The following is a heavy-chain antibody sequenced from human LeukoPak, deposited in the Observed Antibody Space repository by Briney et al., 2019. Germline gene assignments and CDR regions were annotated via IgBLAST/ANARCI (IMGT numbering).Heavy chain of an antibody. Sequence: ASVKVSCKASGYTFTGYYMHWVRQAPGQGLEWMGWINPNSGGTNYAQKFQGRVTMTRDTSISTAYMEPSRLRSDDTAVYYCARGAYYDYVWGSYRPEGFDYWGQGTLVTVSS. V-gene: IGHV1-2*02. D-gene: IGHD3-16*02. J-gene: IGHJ4*02. CDR1: GYTFTGYY. CDR3: ARGAYYDYVWGSYRPEGFDY. CDR2: INPNSGGT.